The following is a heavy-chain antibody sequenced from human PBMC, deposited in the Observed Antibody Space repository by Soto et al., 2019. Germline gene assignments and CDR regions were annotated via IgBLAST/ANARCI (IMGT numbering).Heavy chain of an antibody. Sequence: GGSLRLSCAASGFTCSSYVMSWVCQAPGKGLEWVSAISGSGGSTYYADSVKGRFTISRDNSKNTLYLQMNSLRAEDTAVYYCARDQGEWPIFEYWGQGTLVTVSS. CDR2: ISGSGGST. D-gene: IGHD3-3*01. CDR1: GFTCSSYV. J-gene: IGHJ4*02. V-gene: IGHV3-23*01. CDR3: ARDQGEWPIFEY.